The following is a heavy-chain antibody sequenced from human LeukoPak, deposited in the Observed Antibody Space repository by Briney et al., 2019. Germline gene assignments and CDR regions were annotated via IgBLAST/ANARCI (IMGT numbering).Heavy chain of an antibody. Sequence: PSETLSLTCTVSGGSISSYYWSWIRQPPGKGLEWIGYIYYSGSTNYNPSLKSRVTISVDTSKNQFSLKLSSVTAADTAVYYCASRIHYYDSSGYYDYYYMDVWGKGTTVTVSS. CDR1: GGSISSYY. CDR3: ASRIHYYDSSGYYDYYYMDV. V-gene: IGHV4-59*01. D-gene: IGHD3-22*01. CDR2: IYYSGST. J-gene: IGHJ6*03.